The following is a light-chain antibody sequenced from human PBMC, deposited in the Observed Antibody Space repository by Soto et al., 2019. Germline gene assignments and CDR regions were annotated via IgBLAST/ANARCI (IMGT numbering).Light chain of an antibody. V-gene: IGLV2-14*01. CDR3: NSKRSTSDIVA. CDR2: EVS. J-gene: IGLJ2*01. Sequence: QSVLTQPASVSGSPGQSITISCTGTSSDIGGYNSVSWYQQHPGKAPKLIIYEVSNRPSGVSDRFSGSKSGNTASLTISGLQAEDEADYYCNSKRSTSDIVAFGGGTKVTVL. CDR1: SSDIGGYNS.